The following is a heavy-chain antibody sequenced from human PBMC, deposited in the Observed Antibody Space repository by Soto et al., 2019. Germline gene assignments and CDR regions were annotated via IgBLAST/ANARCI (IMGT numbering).Heavy chain of an antibody. J-gene: IGHJ5*02. D-gene: IGHD1-1*01. CDR3: AGPHDRAGLGT. V-gene: IGHV1-3*01. CDR1: ENAFSTYL. Sequence: ASVKVSCKASENAFSTYLVHWVRQVHGQGLEWMGWHNGYNGQTEYSQKFQGRVTITRDTSAKTAYLELRSLTSEDTAVYYCAGPHDRAGLGTWGQGTLVTVSS. CDR2: HNGYNGQT.